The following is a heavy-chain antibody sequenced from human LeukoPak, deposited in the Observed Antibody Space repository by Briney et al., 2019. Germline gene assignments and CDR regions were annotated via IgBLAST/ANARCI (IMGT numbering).Heavy chain of an antibody. CDR1: GGTFSSYT. CDR2: IIPILGIA. D-gene: IGHD3-3*01. CDR3: AGGGDDFWSGYYGY. J-gene: IGHJ4*02. V-gene: IGHV1-69*02. Sequence: GASVTVSCKASGGTFSSYTISWVRQAPGQGLEWMGRIIPILGIANYAQKFQGRVTITADKSTSTAYMELSSLRSEDTAVYYCAGGGDDFWSGYYGYWGQGTLVTVSS.